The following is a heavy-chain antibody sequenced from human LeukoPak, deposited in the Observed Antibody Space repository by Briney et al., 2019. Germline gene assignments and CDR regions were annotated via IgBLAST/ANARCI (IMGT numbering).Heavy chain of an antibody. V-gene: IGHV1-2*06. Sequence: EASVKVSCKASAYSFTDYYIHWVRQAPGQGLEWMGRINPNTGVTDYAQIFKGRVTMTRDTSISTAYMELSRLGSDDTAVYYCASYPRYMSSPPFDYWGQGTLVTVSS. CDR3: ASYPRYMSSPPFDY. J-gene: IGHJ4*02. CDR1: AYSFTDYY. D-gene: IGHD5-12*01. CDR2: INPNTGVT.